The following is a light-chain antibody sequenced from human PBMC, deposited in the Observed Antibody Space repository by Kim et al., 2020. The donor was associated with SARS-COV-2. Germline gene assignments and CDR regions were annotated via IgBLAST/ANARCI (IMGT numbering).Light chain of an antibody. CDR1: KLGDKY. CDR2: QDS. V-gene: IGLV3-1*01. CDR3: QAWDSSTEV. Sequence: VAPGQTDSITCSGDKLGDKYACWYQQKPGQSPVLVIYQDSKRPSGIPERFSGSNSGNTATLTISGTQAMDEADYYCQAWDSSTEVFGTGTKVTVL. J-gene: IGLJ1*01.